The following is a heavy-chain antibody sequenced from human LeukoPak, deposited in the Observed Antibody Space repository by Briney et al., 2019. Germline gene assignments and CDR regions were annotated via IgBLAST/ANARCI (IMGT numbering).Heavy chain of an antibody. CDR3: ARDPYNYDSRGYPGGNAFDI. D-gene: IGHD3-22*01. V-gene: IGHV3-53*01. CDR2: IYSGGST. CDR1: GFTVSSNY. Sequence: PGGSLRLSCAASGFTVSSNYMSWVRQAPGKGLEWVSVIYSGGSTYYADSVKGRFTISRDNSKNTLYLQMHSLRAEDTAVYYCARDPYNYDSRGYPGGNAFDIWGQGTMVTVSS. J-gene: IGHJ3*02.